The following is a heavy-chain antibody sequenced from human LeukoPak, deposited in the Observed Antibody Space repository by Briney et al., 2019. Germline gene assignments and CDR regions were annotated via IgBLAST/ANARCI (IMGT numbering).Heavy chain of an antibody. CDR2: IIPMFDTA. D-gene: IGHD3-10*01. V-gene: IGHV1-69*13. Sequence: SVKVSCKASGGTFSNYAISWVRQAPGQGLEWMGGIIPMFDTADYAQNSQGTLTITADESTSTAYMELSSLRSEDTAVYYCASSEPTDGSGNVFDYWGQGTLVTVSS. CDR1: GGTFSNYA. CDR3: ASSEPTDGSGNVFDY. J-gene: IGHJ4*02.